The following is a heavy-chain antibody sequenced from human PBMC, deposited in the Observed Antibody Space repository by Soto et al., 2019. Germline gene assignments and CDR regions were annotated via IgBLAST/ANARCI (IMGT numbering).Heavy chain of an antibody. D-gene: IGHD6-13*01. CDR1: GGSFSGYY. CDR2: INHSGST. CDR3: ATAYGNAWYTY. Sequence: SETLSLTCAVYGGSFSGYYWSWIRQPPGKGLEWIGEINHSGSTNFNPSLKSRVSISVDTSKKQFSLKLSSVTAADTAVYYCATAYGNAWYTYWGRGTPVTVSS. V-gene: IGHV4-34*01. J-gene: IGHJ4*02.